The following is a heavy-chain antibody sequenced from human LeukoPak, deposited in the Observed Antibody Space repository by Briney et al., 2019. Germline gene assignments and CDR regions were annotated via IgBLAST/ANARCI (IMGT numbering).Heavy chain of an antibody. CDR3: AKDSESYGSGSYSIYYFDY. CDR1: GFTFISYG. J-gene: IGHJ4*02. Sequence: GGSLRLSCAASGFTFISYGMHWVRQAPGKGLEWVAFIRYDGSNKYYADSVKGRFTISRDNSKNTLYLQMNSLRAEDTAVYYCAKDSESYGSGSYSIYYFDYWGQGTLVTVSS. D-gene: IGHD3-10*01. V-gene: IGHV3-30*02. CDR2: IRYDGSNK.